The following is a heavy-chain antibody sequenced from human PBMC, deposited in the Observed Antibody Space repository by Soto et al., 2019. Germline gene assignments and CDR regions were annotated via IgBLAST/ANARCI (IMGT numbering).Heavy chain of an antibody. CDR2: ISYDGSNK. CDR1: GFTFSSYG. D-gene: IGHD3-10*01. CDR3: AKDRYYGSGTIPSPFDY. V-gene: IGHV3-30*18. Sequence: LRLSCAASGFTFSSYGMHWVRQAPGKGLEWVAVISYDGSNKYYADSVKGRFTISRDNSKNTLYLQMNSLRAEDTAVYYCAKDRYYGSGTIPSPFDYWGQGTLVTVSS. J-gene: IGHJ4*02.